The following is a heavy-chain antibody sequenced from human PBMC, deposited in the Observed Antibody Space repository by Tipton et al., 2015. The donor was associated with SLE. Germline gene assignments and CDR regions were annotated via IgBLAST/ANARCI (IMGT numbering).Heavy chain of an antibody. CDR2: IYTGGST. CDR3: ARGLIAARFDY. CDR1: GGSFSGYY. V-gene: IGHV4-59*10. D-gene: IGHD6-6*01. Sequence: LRLSCAVYGGSFSGYYWSWIRQPAGKGLEWIGRIYTGGSTNYNPSLKSRVTISVDTSKNQFSLKLSSVTAADTAVYYCARGLIAARFDYWGQGTLVTVSS. J-gene: IGHJ4*02.